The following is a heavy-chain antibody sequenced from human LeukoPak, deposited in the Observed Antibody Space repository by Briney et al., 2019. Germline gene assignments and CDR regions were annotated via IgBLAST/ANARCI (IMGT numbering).Heavy chain of an antibody. V-gene: IGHV3-21*01. CDR3: ARRATTERGHSYGLDY. CDR2: ISTSSSSSYI. D-gene: IGHD5-18*01. Sequence: GSLRLSCVVSGFTFSSYHMNWVRQAPGKGLEWVSSISTSSSSSYIYYADSVTGRFTISRDNAKNSLYLQMNSLRAEDTAVYYCARRATTERGHSYGLDYWGQGTLVTVSS. J-gene: IGHJ4*02. CDR1: GFTFSSYH.